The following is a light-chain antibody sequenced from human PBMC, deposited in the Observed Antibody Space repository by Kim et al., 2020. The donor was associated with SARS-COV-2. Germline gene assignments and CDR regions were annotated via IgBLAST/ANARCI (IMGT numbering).Light chain of an antibody. CDR3: QHYNSYSWT. CDR1: QSISSR. CDR2: RTS. Sequence: DIQMTQSPSTLSASVGDRVTITCRASQSISSRLAWYQQKPGKAPKLLIYRTSSLESGVPSRLTGSGSGTEFTLTISSLQPDDFATYYCQHYNSYSWTFGQGTKVDIK. J-gene: IGKJ1*01. V-gene: IGKV1-5*03.